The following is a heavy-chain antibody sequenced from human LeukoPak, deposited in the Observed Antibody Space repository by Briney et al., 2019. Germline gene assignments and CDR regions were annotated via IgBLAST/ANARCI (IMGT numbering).Heavy chain of an antibody. CDR1: GFTFSSYA. Sequence: GGSLRLSCSASGFTFSSYAMHWVRQAPGKGLEYVSAISSNGGSTYYADSVKGRFTISRDNSKNTLYLQMSSLRAEDTAVYYCLSGSFDAFDIWGQGTMVTVSS. D-gene: IGHD1-26*01. J-gene: IGHJ3*02. V-gene: IGHV3-64D*09. CDR3: LSGSFDAFDI. CDR2: ISSNGGST.